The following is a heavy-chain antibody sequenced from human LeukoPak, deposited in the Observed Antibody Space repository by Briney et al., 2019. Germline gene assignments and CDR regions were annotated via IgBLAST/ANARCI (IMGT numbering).Heavy chain of an antibody. CDR1: GFTFDDYA. CDR3: AKDWGMATMIFDY. D-gene: IGHD5-24*01. J-gene: IGHJ4*02. V-gene: IGHV3-43D*03. CDR2: ISWDGGST. Sequence: GGSLRLSCAASGFTFDDYAMHWVRQAPGKGLEWVSLISWDGGSTYYADSVKGRFTISRDNSKNSLYLQMNSLRAEDTALYYCAKDWGMATMIFDYWGQGTLVTVSS.